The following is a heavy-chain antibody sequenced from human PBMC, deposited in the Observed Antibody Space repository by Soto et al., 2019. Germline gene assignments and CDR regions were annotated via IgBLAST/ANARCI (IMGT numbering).Heavy chain of an antibody. Sequence: QEQLVESGGGVVQPGTSLRLSCAASGFVFSDYGMHWARQAPGKGLEWVTTISNDGRAKYYSDYVQGPFTVSRDNSTSMLYLPMNSLTVEDTDVYYCSPIYSGSFISYWGQGTLVTVSS. J-gene: IGHJ4*02. CDR3: SPIYSGSFISY. D-gene: IGHD1-26*01. CDR1: GFVFSDYG. CDR2: ISNDGRAK. V-gene: IGHV3-30*03.